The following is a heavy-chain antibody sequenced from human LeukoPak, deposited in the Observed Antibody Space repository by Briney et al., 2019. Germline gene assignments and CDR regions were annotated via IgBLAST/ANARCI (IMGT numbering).Heavy chain of an antibody. Sequence: GGSRRLSCAVYGLTASSNYMSWVRQAPGEVLEWVSVIYSGGSTYYADSMKGRFTISRDNSNNTLYLQMNSLRAEDTAVYYCARGTGELDYWGQGTLVTVST. CDR1: GLTASSNY. CDR2: IYSGGST. J-gene: IGHJ4*02. V-gene: IGHV3-66*01. CDR3: ARGTGELDY. D-gene: IGHD7-27*01.